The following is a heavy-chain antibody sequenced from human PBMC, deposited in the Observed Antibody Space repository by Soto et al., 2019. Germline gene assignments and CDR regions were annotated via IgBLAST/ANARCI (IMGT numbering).Heavy chain of an antibody. D-gene: IGHD1-26*01. CDR1: GFTFSSYW. V-gene: IGHV3-7*05. CDR2: IKKDGSDK. Sequence: EVQLVESGGDLVQPGGSLRLSCEASGFTFSSYWMSWVRQTPGKGLEWVANIKKDGSDKYYVDSVKGQFTISRDNTKNSLFLQMHSLRADDTAVYYCARDPRDSEYAIFDSWGQGTPVTVSS. J-gene: IGHJ4*02. CDR3: ARDPRDSEYAIFDS.